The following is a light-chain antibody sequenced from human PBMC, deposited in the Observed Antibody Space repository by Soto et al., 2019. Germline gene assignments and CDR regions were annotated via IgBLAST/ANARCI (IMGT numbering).Light chain of an antibody. J-gene: IGLJ2*01. V-gene: IGLV4-60*02. CDR1: SGHSSYI. Sequence: QLVLTQSSSASASLGSSVKLTCTLSSGHSSYIIAWHQQQPGKAPRYLMKLEGSGSYNKGSGVPDRFSGSSSGADRYLTISNLQFEDEADYYCETWDSSTQVFGGGTKVTVL. CDR3: ETWDSSTQV. CDR2: LEGSGSY.